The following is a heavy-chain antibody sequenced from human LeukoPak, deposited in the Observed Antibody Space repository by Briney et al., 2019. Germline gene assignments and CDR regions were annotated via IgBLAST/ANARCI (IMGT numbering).Heavy chain of an antibody. CDR3: ANGFGEPGQFDH. J-gene: IGHJ4*02. Sequence: ASVKVSCKASGYTLGNYPIRWVGQAPGQGVEWMGWISPYNGNTNYVQKLQGRVTMTTDTSTTTAYMELRSLRSDDTAVYYCANGFGEPGQFDHWGQGTLVTVSS. V-gene: IGHV1-18*01. CDR2: ISPYNGNT. CDR1: GYTLGNYP. D-gene: IGHD3-3*01.